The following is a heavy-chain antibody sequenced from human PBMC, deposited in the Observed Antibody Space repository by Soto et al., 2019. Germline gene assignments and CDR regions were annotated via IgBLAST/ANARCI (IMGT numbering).Heavy chain of an antibody. CDR1: GITHG. V-gene: IGHV1-18*04. CDR3: ATDERCDCSSINCHYCDH. CDR2: ISLHNGDT. J-gene: IGHJ4*02. D-gene: IGHD2-2*01. Sequence: ASVKDSCKAAGITHGISWVRQAPGQGLEWMGWISLHNGDTNNAPQLQGRITMTPDTSSSTKYMEMRSLRSDDTAVYYCATDERCDCSSINCHYCDHWGQRTRVTVSS.